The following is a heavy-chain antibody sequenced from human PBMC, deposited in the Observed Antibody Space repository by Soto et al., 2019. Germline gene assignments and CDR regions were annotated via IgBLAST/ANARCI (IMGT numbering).Heavy chain of an antibody. CDR2: IWHDGSQK. Sequence: QVQLVESGGGVVQPGRSLRLSCAASGFTFSRYGMHWVRQAPGKGLEWVAVIWHDGSQKYYADSVEGRLTISREDSDDTLYLRMNSLRADDTAVYYCARDPESCSGGSCVAFDLWGQGTMVTVSS. J-gene: IGHJ3*01. V-gene: IGHV3-33*01. CDR3: ARDPESCSGGSCVAFDL. D-gene: IGHD2-15*01. CDR1: GFTFSRYG.